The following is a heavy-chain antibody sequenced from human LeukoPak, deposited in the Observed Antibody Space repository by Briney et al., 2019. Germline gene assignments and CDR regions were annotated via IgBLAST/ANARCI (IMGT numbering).Heavy chain of an antibody. D-gene: IGHD6-13*01. V-gene: IGHV1-2*02. CDR2: INPNSGGT. Sequence: ASVKVSCKASRYTFTGYYMHWVRQAPGQGLEWMGWINPNSGGTDYAQKFQGRVTMTTDTSTSTAYMELRSLRSDDTAVYYCARGGSSWYSLPDYWGQGTLVTVSS. CDR1: RYTFTGYY. CDR3: ARGGSSWYSLPDY. J-gene: IGHJ4*02.